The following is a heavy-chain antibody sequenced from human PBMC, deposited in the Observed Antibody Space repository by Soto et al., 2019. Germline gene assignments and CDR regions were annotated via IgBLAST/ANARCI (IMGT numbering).Heavy chain of an antibody. Sequence: KPSETLSLTCTVSGGSISSGDYYWSWIRQPPGKGLEWIGYIYYSGSTYYNPSLKSRVTISVDTSKNQFSLKLSSVTAADTAVYYCARGLVWFEMYNWFDPWGQGTLVTVSS. J-gene: IGHJ5*02. CDR1: GGSISSGDYY. D-gene: IGHD3-10*01. CDR2: IYYSGST. V-gene: IGHV4-30-4*01. CDR3: ARGLVWFEMYNWFDP.